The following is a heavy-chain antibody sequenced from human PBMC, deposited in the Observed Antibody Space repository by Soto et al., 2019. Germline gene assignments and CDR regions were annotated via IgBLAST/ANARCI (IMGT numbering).Heavy chain of an antibody. V-gene: IGHV4-34*01. CDR2: INHSGST. J-gene: IGHJ3*02. CDR3: ESERDTVVTRGAFDI. Sequence: PSETLSLTCAVYGGSFSGYYWSWIRQPPGKGLEWIGEINHSGSTNYNPSLKSRVTISVDTSKNQFSLKLSSVTAADTAVYYCESERDTVVTRGAFDIWGQGTMVTVSS. CDR1: GGSFSGYY. D-gene: IGHD2-15*01.